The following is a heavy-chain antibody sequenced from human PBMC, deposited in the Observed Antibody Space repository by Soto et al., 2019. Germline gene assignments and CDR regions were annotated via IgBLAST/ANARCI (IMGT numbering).Heavy chain of an antibody. CDR3: AKVQYYYDSSGYFDY. CDR1: GFTFSSYA. CDR2: ISGSGGST. D-gene: IGHD3-22*01. V-gene: IGHV3-23*01. J-gene: IGHJ4*02. Sequence: GGSLRLSCAASGFTFSSYAMSWVRQAPGKGLEWVSAISGSGGSTYYADSVKGRFTISSDNSKNTLYLQMNSLGAEDTDVYYCAKVQYYYDSSGYFDYWGQGTLVTVSS.